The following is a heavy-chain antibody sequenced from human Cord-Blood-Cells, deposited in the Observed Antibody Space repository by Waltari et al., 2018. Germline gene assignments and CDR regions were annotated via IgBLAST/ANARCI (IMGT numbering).Heavy chain of an antibody. V-gene: IGHV1-8*03. D-gene: IGHD6-6*01. Sequence: QVQLVQSGAEVTKPGASVKVSCKASGSTFTRDDINWARQATGQGLEWMGWMNPNSGNTGYAQKFQGRVTITRNTSISTAYMELSSLRSEDTAVYYCARVIGSSDAFDIWGQGTMVTVSS. CDR1: GSTFTRDD. CDR3: ARVIGSSDAFDI. J-gene: IGHJ3*02. CDR2: MNPNSGNT.